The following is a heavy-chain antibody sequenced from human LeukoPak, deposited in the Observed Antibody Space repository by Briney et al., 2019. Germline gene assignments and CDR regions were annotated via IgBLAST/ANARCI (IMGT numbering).Heavy chain of an antibody. Sequence: ASVKVSCKASGYTFTGYYMHWVRQAPGQGLEWMGWINPNSGGANYAQKFQGRVTMTRDMSISTAYMELSRLRSDDTAVYYCARVEDDSSGYYYVGYYFDYWGQGTLVTVSS. CDR1: GYTFTGYY. CDR3: ARVEDDSSGYYYVGYYFDY. D-gene: IGHD3-22*01. V-gene: IGHV1-2*02. J-gene: IGHJ4*02. CDR2: INPNSGGA.